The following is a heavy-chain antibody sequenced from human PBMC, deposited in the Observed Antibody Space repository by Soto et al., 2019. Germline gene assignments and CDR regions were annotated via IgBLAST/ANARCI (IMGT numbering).Heavy chain of an antibody. Sequence: QVQLQQWGAGLLKPSETLSLTCAVYGGSFSGYYWSWIRQPSGKGLEWIGEINHSGSTNYNPTLKSRVTISVDTSNHRFSLKRSSVTAADTAVYYCERVRDGYDYYRDFEFWGQGTLVTVSS. CDR1: GGSFSGYY. J-gene: IGHJ4*02. CDR2: INHSGST. CDR3: ERVRDGYDYYRDFEF. D-gene: IGHD5-12*01. V-gene: IGHV4-34*01.